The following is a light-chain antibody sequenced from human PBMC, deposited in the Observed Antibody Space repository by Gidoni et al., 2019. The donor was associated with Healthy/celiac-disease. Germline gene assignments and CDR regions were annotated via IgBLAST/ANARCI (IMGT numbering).Light chain of an antibody. J-gene: IGKJ1*01. Sequence: EIVLTQSPGTLSLSPGERATLSCRASQSVSSSYLAWYQHKPGQAPRLLIYGSSIRATGIPDRFSGSGSGTDFTLTISRLEPEDFAVYYCQQYGSSTTTFGQGTKVEIK. V-gene: IGKV3-20*01. CDR3: QQYGSSTTT. CDR1: QSVSSSY. CDR2: GSS.